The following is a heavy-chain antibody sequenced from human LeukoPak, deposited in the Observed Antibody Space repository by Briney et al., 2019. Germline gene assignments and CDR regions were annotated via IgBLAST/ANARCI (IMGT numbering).Heavy chain of an antibody. Sequence: GGSLRLSCRASGFSFSGFGMHWVRQAPGKGLEWVSSISSSSSYIYYADSVKGRFTISRDNAKNSLYLQMNSLRAEDTAVYYCARSRLAARSFDYWGQGTLVTVSS. CDR1: GFSFSGFG. CDR3: ARSRLAARSFDY. V-gene: IGHV3-21*03. J-gene: IGHJ4*02. D-gene: IGHD6-6*01. CDR2: ISSSSSYI.